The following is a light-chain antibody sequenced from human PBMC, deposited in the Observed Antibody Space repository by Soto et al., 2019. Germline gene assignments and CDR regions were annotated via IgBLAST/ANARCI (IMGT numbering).Light chain of an antibody. Sequence: EIVLTQSPATLSLSPGERATLSCRASQSVSSYLAWYKQKPGQAPRLLIYDASNRATGIQARFSGSGSGTDFTLTIRSLEPEDFAVYYCKQRSNWPPTFGQGTKVDIK. CDR1: QSVSSY. V-gene: IGKV3-11*01. CDR3: KQRSNWPPT. J-gene: IGKJ1*01. CDR2: DAS.